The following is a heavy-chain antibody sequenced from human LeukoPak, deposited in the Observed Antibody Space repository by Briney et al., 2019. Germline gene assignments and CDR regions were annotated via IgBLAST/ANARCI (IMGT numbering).Heavy chain of an antibody. CDR1: AYSISSGYY. CDR2: IFHSGSA. CDR3: VTIGTTGYVES. V-gene: IGHV4-38-2*01. Sequence: PSETLSLTCSVSAYSISSGYYWGWVRQSPRKGLEWIGMIFHSGSAFYNPSLNSRVAISVDTSKNQFSLKLTSLTAADTAVYYCVTIGTTGYVESWGQGTLVTVSS. J-gene: IGHJ1*01. D-gene: IGHD3-9*01.